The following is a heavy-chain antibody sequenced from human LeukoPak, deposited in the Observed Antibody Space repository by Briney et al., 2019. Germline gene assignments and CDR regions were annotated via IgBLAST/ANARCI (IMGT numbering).Heavy chain of an antibody. CDR1: GGSISSSSYY. V-gene: IGHV4-39*07. CDR2: INHSGST. Sequence: PSETLSLTCTVSGGSISSSSYYWGWIRQPPGKGLEWIGEINHSGSTNYNPSLKSRVTISVDTSKNQFSLKLSSVTAADTAVYYCARFSFRWLLGHFDYWGQGTLVTVSS. D-gene: IGHD3-22*01. CDR3: ARFSFRWLLGHFDY. J-gene: IGHJ4*02.